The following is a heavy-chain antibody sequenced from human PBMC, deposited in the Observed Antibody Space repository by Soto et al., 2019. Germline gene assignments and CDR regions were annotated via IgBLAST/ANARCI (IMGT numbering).Heavy chain of an antibody. CDR3: ARIDIVATIAGAFDI. CDR2: IWYDGSNK. V-gene: IGHV3-33*01. Sequence: QVQLVESGGGVVQPGRSLRLSCAASGFTFSSYGMHWFRQAPGKGLEWVAVIWYDGSNKYYADSVKGRFTISRDNSKNTLYLQMNSLRAEDTAVYYCARIDIVATIAGAFDIWGQGTMVTVSS. J-gene: IGHJ3*02. CDR1: GFTFSSYG. D-gene: IGHD5-12*01.